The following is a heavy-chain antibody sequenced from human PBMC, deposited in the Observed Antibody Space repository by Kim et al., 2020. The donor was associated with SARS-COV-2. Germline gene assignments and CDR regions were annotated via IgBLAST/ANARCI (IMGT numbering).Heavy chain of an antibody. J-gene: IGHJ6*02. CDR2: IKQDGSEK. Sequence: GGSLRLSCAASGFTFTSYLMNWVRQAPGKGLEWVANIKQDGSEKYYVDSVKGRFTISTDNAKNTLYLQMNSLRAEDTAMYYCAGGYYSYGMDVWGQGTTVTVSS. CDR1: GFTFTSYL. V-gene: IGHV3-7*04. CDR3: AGGYYSYGMDV.